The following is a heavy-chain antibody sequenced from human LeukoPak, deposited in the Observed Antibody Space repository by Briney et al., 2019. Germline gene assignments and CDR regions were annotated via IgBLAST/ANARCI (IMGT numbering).Heavy chain of an antibody. CDR2: IYTSGSS. CDR1: GDSISSYY. J-gene: IGHJ4*02. D-gene: IGHD4-23*01. Sequence: SETLSLTCTVSGDSISSYYWTWIRQPAGKGLEWIGRIYTSGSSNYNPSLKSRVTMSVDTSKNQFSLNLTSVTAADTAVYYCAREGTTVVTRVFDHRGQGTLVTVSS. V-gene: IGHV4-4*07. CDR3: AREGTTVVTRVFDH.